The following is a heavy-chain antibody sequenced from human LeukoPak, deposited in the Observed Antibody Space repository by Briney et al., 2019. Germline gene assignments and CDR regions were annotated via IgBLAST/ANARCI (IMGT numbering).Heavy chain of an antibody. CDR1: GGSISSSNYY. D-gene: IGHD2-2*01. Sequence: PSETLSLTCTVSGGSISSSNYYWGWIRQPPGKGLEWIGSISYSGSTYYNPSLKSRASISVDTSKNQFSLKLSSVTAADTAVYYCARDPRVVPAAIGIFDYWGQGTLVTVSS. J-gene: IGHJ4*02. CDR3: ARDPRVVPAAIGIFDY. CDR2: ISYSGST. V-gene: IGHV4-39*07.